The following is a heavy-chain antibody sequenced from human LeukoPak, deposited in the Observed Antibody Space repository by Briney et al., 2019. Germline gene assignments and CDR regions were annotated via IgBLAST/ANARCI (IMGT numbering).Heavy chain of an antibody. V-gene: IGHV1-2*02. Sequence: ASVKVSCKASGYTFTDYYMHWVRQAPGQGLEWMGWINPNSGGTNYTQKFQGRVTMTRNTSISTAYMEPSRLNFDDTAMYYCARRGNYRGNWLDPWGQGTLVTVSS. J-gene: IGHJ5*02. D-gene: IGHD3-10*01. CDR3: ARRGNYRGNWLDP. CDR2: INPNSGGT. CDR1: GYTFTDYY.